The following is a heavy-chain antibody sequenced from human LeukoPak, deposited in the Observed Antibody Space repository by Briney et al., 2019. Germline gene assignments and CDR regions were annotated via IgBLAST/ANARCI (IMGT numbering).Heavy chain of an antibody. CDR3: ARGSQVGATVY. D-gene: IGHD1-26*01. Sequence: SETLSLTCAVYGGSFSGYYWSWIRQPPGKGLEWIGEINHSGSTNYNPSLKSRVTISVDTSKNQFSLKLSSVTAADTAVYYCARGSQVGATVYWGQGTLVTVSS. J-gene: IGHJ4*02. CDR1: GGSFSGYY. V-gene: IGHV4-34*01. CDR2: INHSGST.